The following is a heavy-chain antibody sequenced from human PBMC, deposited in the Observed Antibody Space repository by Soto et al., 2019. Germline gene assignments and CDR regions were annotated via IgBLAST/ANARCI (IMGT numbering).Heavy chain of an antibody. CDR1: GGSISSGGYY. J-gene: IGHJ6*02. CDR3: ARNLELRSDYYYYGMDV. CDR2: IYYSGST. D-gene: IGHD1-7*01. V-gene: IGHV4-31*03. Sequence: QVQLQESGPGLVKPSQTLSLTCTVSGGSISSGGYYWSWIRQHPGKGLEWIGYIYYSGSTYYNPSLKSRVTISVDTSKNQFSLKLSAVTAADTAVYYCARNLELRSDYYYYGMDVWGQGTTVTVSS.